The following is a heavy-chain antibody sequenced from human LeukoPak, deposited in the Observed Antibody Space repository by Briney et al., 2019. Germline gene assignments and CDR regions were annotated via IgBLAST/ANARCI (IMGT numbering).Heavy chain of an antibody. V-gene: IGHV3-15*01. CDR2: IKTRNEGGTS. J-gene: IGHJ6*02. Sequence: PGGSLRLSCAASGFTFSNAWMSWVRQAPGKGLEWVGRIKTRNEGGTSEYAAPVKGRLTISRDDSKNTVHLQMNSLKTEDTGVYYCTKPDLLWVGEDVWGPGTTVTVSS. CDR3: TKPDLLWVGEDV. D-gene: IGHD2/OR15-2a*01. CDR1: GFTFSNAW.